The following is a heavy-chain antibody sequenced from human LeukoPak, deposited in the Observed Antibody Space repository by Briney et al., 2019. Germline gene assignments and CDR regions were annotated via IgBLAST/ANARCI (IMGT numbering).Heavy chain of an antibody. CDR1: GGSFSGYY. V-gene: IGHV4-34*01. Sequence: SETLSLTCAVYGGSFSGYYWSWIRQPPGKGLEWIGEINHSGSTNYNPSLKSRVTISVGTSKNQFSLKLSSVTAADTAVYYCARHRLTYYYDSSGPFDYWGQGTLVTVSS. J-gene: IGHJ4*02. CDR2: INHSGST. D-gene: IGHD3-22*01. CDR3: ARHRLTYYYDSSGPFDY.